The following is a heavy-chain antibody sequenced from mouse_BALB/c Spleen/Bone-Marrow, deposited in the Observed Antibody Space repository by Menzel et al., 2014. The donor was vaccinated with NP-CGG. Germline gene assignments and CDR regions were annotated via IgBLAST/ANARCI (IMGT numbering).Heavy chain of an antibody. CDR1: GYTFTSYW. D-gene: IGHD2-4*01. Sequence: VQLQESGAELAKPGASVKMSCKASGYTFTSYWMHWVKQRPGQGLGWIGYINPSTGYTEYNQKFKDKATLTADKSSSTAYMQLSSLTSEDSAVYYCAREGDYDGFAYWGQGTLVTVSA. J-gene: IGHJ3*01. CDR3: AREGDYDGFAY. V-gene: IGHV1-7*01. CDR2: INPSTGYT.